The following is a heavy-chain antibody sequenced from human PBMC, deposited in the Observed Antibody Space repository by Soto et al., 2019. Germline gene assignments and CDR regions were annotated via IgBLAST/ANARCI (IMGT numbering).Heavy chain of an antibody. CDR2: IRSKAYGGTT. CDR3: TVGGDYSNYYYYGMDV. D-gene: IGHD4-4*01. Sequence: GGSLRLSCTASGFTFGDYAMSWFRQAPGKGLEWVGFIRSKAYGGTTEYAASVKGRFTISRDDSKSIAYLQMNSLKTEDTAVYYCTVGGDYSNYYYYGMDVWGQGTTVTVSS. J-gene: IGHJ6*02. V-gene: IGHV3-49*03. CDR1: GFTFGDYA.